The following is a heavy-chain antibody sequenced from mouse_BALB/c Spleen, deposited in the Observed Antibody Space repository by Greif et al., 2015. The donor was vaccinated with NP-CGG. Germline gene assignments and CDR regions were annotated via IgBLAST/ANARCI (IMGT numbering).Heavy chain of an antibody. V-gene: IGHV5-17*02. Sequence: EVMLVESGGGLVQPGGSRKLSCAASGFTFSSFGMHWVRQAPEKGLEWVAYISSGSSTIYYADTVKGRFTISRDNPKNTLFLQMTSLRSEDTAMYYCARRGNGSSYYYYAMDYWGQGTSATVSS. J-gene: IGHJ4*01. CDR3: ARRGNGSSYYYYAMDY. CDR1: GFTFSSFG. D-gene: IGHD1-1*01. CDR2: ISSGSSTI.